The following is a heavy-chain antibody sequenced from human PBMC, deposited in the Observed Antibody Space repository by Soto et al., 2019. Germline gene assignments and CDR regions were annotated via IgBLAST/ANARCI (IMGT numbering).Heavy chain of an antibody. Sequence: QVHLVQSGAEVKKPGASVKVSCKGSGYGFTTYGITWVRQAPGQGLEWMAWISAHNGNTNYAQKLQGRATVTRDTSTSTAYMVLRSLRSDDTAVYYCARGRYGDYWGQGALVTVSS. J-gene: IGHJ4*02. CDR2: ISAHNGNT. V-gene: IGHV1-18*01. CDR1: GYGFTTYG. D-gene: IGHD1-1*01. CDR3: ARGRYGDY.